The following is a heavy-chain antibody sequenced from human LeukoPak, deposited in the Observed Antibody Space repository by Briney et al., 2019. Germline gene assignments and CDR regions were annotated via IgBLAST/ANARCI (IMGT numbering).Heavy chain of an antibody. CDR2: ISGSGYNT. V-gene: IGHV3-23*01. Sequence: GGSLRLSCAASGFTFSSYAMSWVRQAPGKGLEWVSSISGSGYNTYYANSVEGRFSISRDNSKNTLDLQMNSLRAEDTAVYYCAKDYIGYDQDFDYWGQGTLVTVSS. CDR1: GFTFSSYA. J-gene: IGHJ4*02. CDR3: AKDYIGYDQDFDY. D-gene: IGHD2-2*01.